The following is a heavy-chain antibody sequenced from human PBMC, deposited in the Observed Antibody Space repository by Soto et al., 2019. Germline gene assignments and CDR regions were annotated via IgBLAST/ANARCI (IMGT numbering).Heavy chain of an antibody. CDR3: ARVRMHQLPPGNYYGMDV. CDR2: TYYRSKWYN. D-gene: IGHD2-2*01. V-gene: IGHV6-1*01. J-gene: IGHJ6*02. CDR1: GDSVSSNSAA. Sequence: SQTLSLTCAISGDSVSSNSAAWNWIRQSPSRGLEWLGRTYYRSKWYNDYAVSVKSRITINPDTSKNQFSLQLNSVTPEDTAVYYCARVRMHQLPPGNYYGMDVWGQGTTVTVSS.